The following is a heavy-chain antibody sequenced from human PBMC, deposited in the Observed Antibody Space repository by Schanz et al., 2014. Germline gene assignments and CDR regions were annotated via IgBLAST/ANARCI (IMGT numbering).Heavy chain of an antibody. CDR2: MYINSGST. CDR3: ARDRPGYHGYYGMDV. D-gene: IGHD5-18*01. J-gene: IGHJ6*02. CDR1: GFTVNTNY. Sequence: EVQLVESGGGLIQPGGSLRLSCAVSGFTVNTNYISWVRQAPGKGLEWISSMYINSGSTQYADSVKGRFIISRDSSKNTLFLQMNSLRAEDTAVYYCARDRPGYHGYYGMDVWGQGTTVTVSS. V-gene: IGHV3-53*01.